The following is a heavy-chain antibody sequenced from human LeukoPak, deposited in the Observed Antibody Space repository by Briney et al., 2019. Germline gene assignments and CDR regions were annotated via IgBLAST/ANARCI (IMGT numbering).Heavy chain of an antibody. J-gene: IGHJ6*03. Sequence: PSETLSLTCTVSGGSISSYYWSWIRQPPGKGLEWIGYIYYSGSTNYNPSLKSRVTISVDTSKNQFSLKLSSVTAADTAVYYCASTYSDYSYYYYMDVWGKGTTVTVSS. CDR2: IYYSGST. V-gene: IGHV4-59*01. CDR1: GGSISSYY. D-gene: IGHD4-17*01. CDR3: ASTYSDYSYYYYMDV.